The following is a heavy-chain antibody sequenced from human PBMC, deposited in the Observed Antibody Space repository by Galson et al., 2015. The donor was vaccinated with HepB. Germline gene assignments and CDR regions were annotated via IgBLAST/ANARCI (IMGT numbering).Heavy chain of an antibody. Sequence: SLRLSCAASGFTFEDYAMHWVRQVPGKGLEWVSGISWDSDFTGYADSVRGRFTISRDNAKYSLYLQMNSLRTEDTALYYCAQDLTYYYGSGSYVVGMDGWGQGTTVTVS. V-gene: IGHV3-9*01. CDR1: GFTFEDYA. CDR3: AQDLTYYYGSGSYVVGMDG. J-gene: IGHJ6*02. D-gene: IGHD3-10*01. CDR2: ISWDSDFT.